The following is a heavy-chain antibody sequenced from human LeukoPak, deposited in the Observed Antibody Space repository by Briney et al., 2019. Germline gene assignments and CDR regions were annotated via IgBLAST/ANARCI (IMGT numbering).Heavy chain of an antibody. V-gene: IGHV1-2*02. CDR3: ARDSSGSYRDAFDI. CDR1: GYSFTGYY. D-gene: IGHD1-26*01. J-gene: IGHJ3*02. Sequence: ASVKVSCKASGYSFTGYYIHWVRQAPGQGLEWMGWINPDTGGTNYAQKFQGRVTMTRDTSISTAYMELSSLRSEDTAVYYCARDSSGSYRDAFDIWGQGTMVTVSS. CDR2: INPDTGGT.